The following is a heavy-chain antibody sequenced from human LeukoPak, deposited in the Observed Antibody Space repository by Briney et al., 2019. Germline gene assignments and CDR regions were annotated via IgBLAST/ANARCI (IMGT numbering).Heavy chain of an antibody. CDR2: ISSSSSYI. V-gene: IGHV3-21*01. J-gene: IGHJ6*03. D-gene: IGHD5-24*01. Sequence: GGSLRLSCAASGFTFSSYSMNWVRQAPGKGLEWVSSISSSSSYIYYADSVKGRFTISRDNAKNTLYLQMNSLRAEDTAVYYRARDRGSATELYYYYMDVWGKGTTVTVSS. CDR1: GFTFSSYS. CDR3: ARDRGSATELYYYYMDV.